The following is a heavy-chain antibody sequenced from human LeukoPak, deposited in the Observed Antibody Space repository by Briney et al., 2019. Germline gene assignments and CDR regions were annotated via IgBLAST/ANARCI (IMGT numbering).Heavy chain of an antibody. CDR3: TRRPVVGAALRTYYFDY. J-gene: IGHJ4*02. D-gene: IGHD1-26*01. Sequence: SETLSLTCTVSGGSISSSNYYWGWVRQPPGKGLEWIGSIYYGGTTYYNPSLKSRITISVGTSRHQFSLKLSSVTAADTAVYYCTRRPVVGAALRTYYFDYWGQGALVTVSS. V-gene: IGHV4-39*01. CDR1: GGSISSSNYY. CDR2: IYYGGTT.